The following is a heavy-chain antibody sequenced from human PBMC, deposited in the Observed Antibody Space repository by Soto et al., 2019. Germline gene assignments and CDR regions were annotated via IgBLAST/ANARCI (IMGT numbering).Heavy chain of an antibody. CDR3: ARDNGQWLVSD. J-gene: IGHJ1*01. D-gene: IGHD6-19*01. V-gene: IGHV1-18*01. CDR1: GYTFNSHA. Sequence: EASVKVSCKASGYTFNSHAIHWMRQAPGQRLEWMGWISAYNGNTYYSEKLQGRVTMTTDTVASIAYMELRSLRSDDTAVYYCARDNGQWLVSDWGQGTLVTVSS. CDR2: ISAYNGNT.